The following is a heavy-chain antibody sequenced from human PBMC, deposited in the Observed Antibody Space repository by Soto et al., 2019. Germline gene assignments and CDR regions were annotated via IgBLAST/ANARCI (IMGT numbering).Heavy chain of an antibody. Sequence: QVQLQQWGAGLLKPSETVSLTCAVYGGSFIGYYGTWIRQPPGKGLEWIGEINHSGSTNYNPSLKSRVTISAGTSKNQFSLRLSSVTAADTAVYYCATLGYYDFWSGFRKGNWFDPWGQGTLVTVSS. J-gene: IGHJ5*02. CDR3: ATLGYYDFWSGFRKGNWFDP. D-gene: IGHD3-3*01. CDR1: GGSFIGYY. V-gene: IGHV4-34*01. CDR2: INHSGST.